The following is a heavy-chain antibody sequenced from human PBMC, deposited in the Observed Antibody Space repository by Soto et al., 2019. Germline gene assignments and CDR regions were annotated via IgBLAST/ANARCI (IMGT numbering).Heavy chain of an antibody. Sequence: QPGGSLRLSCAASGFTFSSYAMSWVRQAPGKGLEWVSAISGSGGSTYYADSVKGRFTISRDNSKNTLYLQMNSLRAEDTAVYYYAKSPMSPHSSGWPLGYWGQGTLVTVSS. V-gene: IGHV3-23*01. CDR1: GFTFSSYA. J-gene: IGHJ4*02. D-gene: IGHD6-19*01. CDR3: AKSPMSPHSSGWPLGY. CDR2: ISGSGGST.